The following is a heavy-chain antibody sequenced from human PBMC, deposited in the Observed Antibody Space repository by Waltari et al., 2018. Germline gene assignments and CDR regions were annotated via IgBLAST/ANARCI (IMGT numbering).Heavy chain of an antibody. CDR2: IYTSGST. D-gene: IGHD3-22*01. V-gene: IGHV4-4*07. J-gene: IGHJ3*02. CDR1: GGSISSYY. CDR3: AREDSSGYSRHDAFDI. Sequence: QVQLQESGPGLVKPSETLSLTCTVSGGSISSYYWSWIRQPAGKGLEWIGRIYTSGSTNYNPSLKSRVTMSVDTSKNQFSLKLSSVTAADTAVYYCAREDSSGYSRHDAFDIWGQGTMVTVSS.